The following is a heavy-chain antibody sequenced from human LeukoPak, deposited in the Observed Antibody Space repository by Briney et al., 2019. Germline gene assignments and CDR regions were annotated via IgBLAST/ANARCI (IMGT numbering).Heavy chain of an antibody. V-gene: IGHV1-46*01. CDR2: INPSGDGDST. CDR3: ARGVCSGTSCYWGHNWFDP. D-gene: IGHD2-2*01. Sequence: GASVKVSCKASGYTFTSYYIHWVRQAAGQGLEWMGIINPSGDGDSTSYAQKFQGRVIMTRDMSTNTVYMELSSLRSEDTAVYHCARGVCSGTSCYWGHNWFDPWGQGTLVTVSS. CDR1: GYTFTSYY. J-gene: IGHJ5*02.